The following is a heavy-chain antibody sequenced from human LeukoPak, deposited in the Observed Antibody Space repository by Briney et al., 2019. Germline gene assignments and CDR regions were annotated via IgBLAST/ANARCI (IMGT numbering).Heavy chain of an antibody. CDR2: ISSSGGNT. CDR3: AKDPTYSNFGH. J-gene: IGHJ1*01. CDR1: GFTFATYA. Sequence: GGSLRLSCAASGFTFATYAMSWVRQAPGKGLEWVSGISSSGGNTHYVDSVKGRFTISRDNSKNTLYLQMNSLRAEDTAVYYCAKDPTYSNFGHWGQGTLVTVSS. D-gene: IGHD4-11*01. V-gene: IGHV3-23*01.